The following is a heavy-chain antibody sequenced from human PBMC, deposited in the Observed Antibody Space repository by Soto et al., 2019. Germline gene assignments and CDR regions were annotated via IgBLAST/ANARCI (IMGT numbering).Heavy chain of an antibody. Sequence: EVQLVESGGGLVQPGGSLRLSCTASGFSFTDHWMSWVRKAPGRGLGWVANRKLDGSEEYYLDSLKGRFTISRDDAKNSLSLQMNSLRVEDTAVYYCARLPKGEWRSHLDYWGQGSLVTVSS. V-gene: IGHV3-7*01. CDR1: GFSFTDHW. D-gene: IGHD3-16*01. CDR2: RKLDGSEE. J-gene: IGHJ4*02. CDR3: ARLPKGEWRSHLDY.